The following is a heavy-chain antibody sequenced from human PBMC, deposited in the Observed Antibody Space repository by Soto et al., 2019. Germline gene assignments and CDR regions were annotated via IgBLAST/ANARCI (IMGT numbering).Heavy chain of an antibody. CDR2: IYYSGST. CDR1: GGSISSYY. D-gene: IGHD3-16*02. CDR3: ARGCYDYVWGSYRYGPGAFDI. V-gene: IGHV4-59*01. J-gene: IGHJ3*02. Sequence: PSETLSLTCTVSGGSISSYYWSWIRQPPGKGLEWIGYIYYSGSTNYNPSLKSRVTISVDTSKNQFSLKLSSVTAADTAVYYCARGCYDYVWGSYRYGPGAFDIWGQGTMVTVSS.